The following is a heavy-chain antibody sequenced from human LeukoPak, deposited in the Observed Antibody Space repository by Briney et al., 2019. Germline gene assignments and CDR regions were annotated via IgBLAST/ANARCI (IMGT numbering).Heavy chain of an antibody. CDR3: ARGGCGGSCYSPWYFDL. D-gene: IGHD2-15*01. Sequence: PSETLSLTCTVSGYSISSGYYWGWIRQPPGKGLEWNGSIYHSGSTYYNPSLKSRVTISVDTSKNQFSLKLSSVTAADTAVYYCARGGCGGSCYSPWYFDLWGRGTLVTVSS. V-gene: IGHV4-38-2*02. CDR2: IYHSGST. J-gene: IGHJ2*01. CDR1: GYSISSGYY.